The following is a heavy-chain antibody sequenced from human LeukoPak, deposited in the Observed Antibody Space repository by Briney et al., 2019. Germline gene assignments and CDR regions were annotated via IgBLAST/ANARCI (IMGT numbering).Heavy chain of an antibody. D-gene: IGHD7-27*01. V-gene: IGHV1-24*01. CDR2: FDPADDKT. CDR1: GYSLTELS. CDR3: ARATGDSLYYYFDY. J-gene: IGHJ4*02. Sequence: ASVKVSCKVSGYSLTELSMHWVRQAPGKGLEWMGGFDPADDKTIFAQKFQGRVTLTEDTSTDTAYMELSSLRSEDTAVYYCARATGDSLYYYFDYWGQGTLVTVSS.